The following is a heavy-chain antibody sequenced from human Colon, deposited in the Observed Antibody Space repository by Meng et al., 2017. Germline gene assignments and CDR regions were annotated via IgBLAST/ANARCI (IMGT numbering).Heavy chain of an antibody. J-gene: IGHJ4*02. CDR1: GFTFISYC. D-gene: IGHD4-17*01. CDR3: ARAEYGDLDFDH. Sequence: EVQLVESGGGLGKPGVSLRVACAASGFTFISYCMNWVRQAPGKGLEWVSSVSSNSYFIYYADSVEGRFTISRDNAKNSLYLQMNSLRAEDTAVYYCARAEYGDLDFDHWGQGTLVTVSS. V-gene: IGHV3-21*06. CDR2: VSSNSYFI.